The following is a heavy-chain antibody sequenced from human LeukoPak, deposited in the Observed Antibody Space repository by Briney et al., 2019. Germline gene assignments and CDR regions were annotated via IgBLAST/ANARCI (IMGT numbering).Heavy chain of an antibody. CDR2: INPNSGAT. J-gene: IGHJ4*02. V-gene: IGHV1-2*02. CDR3: ARDQNYCDTTSYYGIDY. Sequence: GASVKVSCTASIYSFTGYYILWVRQAPGQGLEGMGWINPNSGATNYAQKFQDRVTMTRDTSIRTAYMELSRLRSDDTALYYCARDQNYCDTTSYYGIDYWGQGTLVTVSS. CDR1: IYSFTGYY. D-gene: IGHD2/OR15-2a*01.